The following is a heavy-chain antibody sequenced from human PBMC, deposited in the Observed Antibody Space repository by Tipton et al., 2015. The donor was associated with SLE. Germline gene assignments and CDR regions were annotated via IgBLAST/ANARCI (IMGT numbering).Heavy chain of an antibody. CDR3: ARAGITVRTGAFDI. V-gene: IGHV4-59*08. J-gene: IGHJ3*02. D-gene: IGHD6-19*01. CDR2: IYYSGST. CDR1: GGSISSYY. Sequence: GLVKPSETLSLTCTVSGGSISSYYWSWIRQPPGKGLEWIGYIYYSGSTNYNPSLKSRVTISVDTSKNQFSLKLSSVTAADTAVYYCARAGITVRTGAFDIWGQGTVVTVSS.